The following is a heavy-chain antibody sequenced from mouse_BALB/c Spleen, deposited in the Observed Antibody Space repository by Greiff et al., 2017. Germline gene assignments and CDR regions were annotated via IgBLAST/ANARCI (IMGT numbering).Heavy chain of an antibody. CDR2: ISTYYGDA. Sequence: VKVVESGAELVRPGVSVKISCKGSGYTFTDYAMHWVKQSHAKSLEWIGVISTYYGDASYNQKFKGKATMTVDKSSSTAYMELARLTSEDSAIYYCAREEYDYPFAYWGQGTLVTVSA. J-gene: IGHJ3*01. V-gene: IGHV1S137*01. D-gene: IGHD2-4*01. CDR3: AREEYDYPFAY. CDR1: GYTFTDYA.